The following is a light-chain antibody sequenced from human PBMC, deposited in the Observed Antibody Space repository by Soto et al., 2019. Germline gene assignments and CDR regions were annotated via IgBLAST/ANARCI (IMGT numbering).Light chain of an antibody. CDR3: QQRSSYT. V-gene: IGKV3-11*01. J-gene: IGKJ2*01. CDR1: QSVSSY. Sequence: EIVLTQSPATLSLSPGERATLSCRASQSVSSYLAWYQQKPGQAPRLLIYDASNRATGIPARFSGSGSGTDVTLIISSLEPEDFAVYYCQQRSSYTFGQGTKLEIK. CDR2: DAS.